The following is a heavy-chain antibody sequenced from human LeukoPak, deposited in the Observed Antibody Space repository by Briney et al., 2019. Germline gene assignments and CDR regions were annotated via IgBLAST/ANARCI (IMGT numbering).Heavy chain of an antibody. D-gene: IGHD3-3*01. CDR2: ISYDGKKS. CDR1: GFSFNDYD. CDR3: AKAAGKENGYDFFFEH. J-gene: IGHJ4*02. V-gene: IGHV3-30*04. Sequence: GGSLRLSCAASGFSFNDYDMHWVRQAPGKGPEWVAVISYDGKKSYYADSVKGRFTISRDNSKSTLYLQMNSLRAEDTAVYYRAKAAGKENGYDFFFEHWGQGTLVTVSS.